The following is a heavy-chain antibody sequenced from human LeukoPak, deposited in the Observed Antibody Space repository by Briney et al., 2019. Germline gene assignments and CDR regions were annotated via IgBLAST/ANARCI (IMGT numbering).Heavy chain of an antibody. CDR3: ARESGSYSRVEF. V-gene: IGHV4-4*07. Sequence: SETLSLICTVSGGSISSYYWTWIRQPAGKGLEWIGRIYTSGSTSYNPSLKSRVTMSVDTSKNQFSLRLSSVTAADTAVYYCARESGSYSRVEFWGQGTLVTVSS. CDR1: GGSISSYY. CDR2: IYTSGST. D-gene: IGHD1-26*01. J-gene: IGHJ4*02.